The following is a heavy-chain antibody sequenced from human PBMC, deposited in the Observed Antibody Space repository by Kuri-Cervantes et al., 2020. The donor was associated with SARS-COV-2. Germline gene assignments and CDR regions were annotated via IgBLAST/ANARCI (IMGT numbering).Heavy chain of an antibody. V-gene: IGHV4-38-2*01. Sequence: ESLKISCAVSRYSISSGYYWGWIRQPPGKGLEWIGYIYYSGSTNYNPSLKSRVTISVDTSKNQFSLKLSSVTAADTAVYYCARVARLVSYYFDYWGQGTLVTVSS. CDR3: ARVARLVSYYFDY. J-gene: IGHJ4*02. CDR1: RYSISSGYY. CDR2: IYYSGST. D-gene: IGHD6-6*01.